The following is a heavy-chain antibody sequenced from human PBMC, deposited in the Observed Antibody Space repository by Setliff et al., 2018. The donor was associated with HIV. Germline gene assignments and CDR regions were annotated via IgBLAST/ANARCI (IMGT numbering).Heavy chain of an antibody. CDR3: ARGEGLCGGGDCFPLAYFDY. Sequence: SETLSLTCTVSGGYLSNHHWIWIRQPPGKGLEWIGRISDSGTADYDPSLKSRLTISLDTSRNQFSLKLTSVTAADTAIYYCARGEGLCGGGDCFPLAYFDYWGRGTLVTVSS. CDR1: GGYLSNHH. J-gene: IGHJ4*02. V-gene: IGHV4-59*11. D-gene: IGHD2-21*02. CDR2: ISDSGTA.